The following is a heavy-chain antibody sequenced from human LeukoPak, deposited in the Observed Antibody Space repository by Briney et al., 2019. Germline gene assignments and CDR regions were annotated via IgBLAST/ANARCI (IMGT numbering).Heavy chain of an antibody. D-gene: IGHD1-1*01. CDR3: ARDSWNDVTYYYYGMDV. J-gene: IGHJ6*02. Sequence: SETLSLTCAVYGGSFSGYYWSWIRQPPGKGLEWIGEINHSGSTNYNPSLKSRVTISVDTSKNQFSLKLSSVTAADTAVYYCARDSWNDVTYYYYGMDVWGQGTTVTVSS. CDR2: INHSGST. CDR1: GGSFSGYY. V-gene: IGHV4-34*01.